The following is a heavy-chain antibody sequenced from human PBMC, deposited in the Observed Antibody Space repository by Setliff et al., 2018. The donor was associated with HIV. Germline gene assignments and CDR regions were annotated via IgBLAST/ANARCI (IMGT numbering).Heavy chain of an antibody. CDR1: GDTFTTYD. D-gene: IGHD3-16*02. CDR3: ARGIKLVGGVIVGSMDV. J-gene: IGHJ6*03. V-gene: IGHV1-8*02. Sequence: ASVKVSCKASGDTFTTYDINWVRQATGQGLEWMGWMNPNSGNTGYAQEFQGRVTMTRNTSISTAYMELSSLRSEDTAVYYCARGIKLVGGVIVGSMDVWGKGTTVTVSS. CDR2: MNPNSGNT.